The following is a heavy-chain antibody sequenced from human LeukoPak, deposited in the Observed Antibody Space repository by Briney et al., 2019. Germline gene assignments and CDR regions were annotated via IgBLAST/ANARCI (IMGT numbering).Heavy chain of an antibody. Sequence: GGSLRLSCVSSGYIFTNYWMNWVRQVPGKGPVWVGRIDKEGSAAFYAESVKGRFTISRDNAKSTVYLQMNSLTAEDTAVYHCARGGYSGSYYRFDWGQGTLVTVSS. V-gene: IGHV3-74*01. D-gene: IGHD1-26*01. CDR1: GYIFTNYW. CDR2: IDKEGSAA. CDR3: ARGGYSGSYYRFD. J-gene: IGHJ4*02.